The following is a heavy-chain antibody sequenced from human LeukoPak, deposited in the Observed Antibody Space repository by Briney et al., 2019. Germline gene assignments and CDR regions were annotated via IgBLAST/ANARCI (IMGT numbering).Heavy chain of an antibody. CDR3: ARDFNSGYGPFDS. D-gene: IGHD5-12*01. J-gene: IGHJ4*02. CDR2: IYYSGST. Sequence: SETLSLTCTVSGGPITNGDYYWSWIRQHPGKGLEWIGYIYYSGSTYYNPSLETRVSLSVDTSKSQFSLKVSSVTAADTAVYYCARDFNSGYGPFDSWGQGTLVTVSS. CDR1: GGPITNGDYY. V-gene: IGHV4-31*02.